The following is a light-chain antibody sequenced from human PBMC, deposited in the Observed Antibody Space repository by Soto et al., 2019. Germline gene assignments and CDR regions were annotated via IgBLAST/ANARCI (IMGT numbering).Light chain of an antibody. CDR3: QQYNGFWT. Sequence: DIQMTQSPSTLSASVGDRVTITFRASQSISSWLAWYQQKPGKAPKLLIYDASSLESGVPSRFSGSGSGTEFTLTISSLQPEDFATYYCQQYNGFWTFGQGTKVDIK. CDR1: QSISSW. CDR2: DAS. J-gene: IGKJ1*01. V-gene: IGKV1-5*01.